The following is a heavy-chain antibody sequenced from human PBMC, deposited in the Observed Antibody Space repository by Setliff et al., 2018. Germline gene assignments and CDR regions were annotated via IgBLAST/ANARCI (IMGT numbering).Heavy chain of an antibody. V-gene: IGHV1-46*01. J-gene: IGHJ4*02. CDR1: GYTLSKYY. CDR2: INPSGGLT. CDR3: VRDRPFVVVTATQASFDY. D-gene: IGHD2-21*02. Sequence: ASVKVSCKASGYTLSKYYMHWVRQAPGQGLEWMGIINPSGGLTKYAQKFQGRVTMTSDTSTNTVYMELRSLRPDDTAVYYCVRDRPFVVVTATQASFDYWGQGTLVTVSS.